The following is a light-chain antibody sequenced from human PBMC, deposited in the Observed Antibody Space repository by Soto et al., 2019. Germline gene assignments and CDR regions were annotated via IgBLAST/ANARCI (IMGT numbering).Light chain of an antibody. J-gene: IGLJ7*01. V-gene: IGLV1-36*01. Sequence: QSVLTQPPSVSEAPRQRVTISCSGSSSNIGNNAVNWYQQLPGKAPKLLVYGNGVRPSGVPDRFSGSKSGTSASLAITGLQAEDEADYYCQSYDRSLSGAVFGGGTQLTVL. CDR2: GNG. CDR1: SSNIGNNA. CDR3: QSYDRSLSGAV.